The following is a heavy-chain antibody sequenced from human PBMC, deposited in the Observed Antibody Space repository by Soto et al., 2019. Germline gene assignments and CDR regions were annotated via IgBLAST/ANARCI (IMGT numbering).Heavy chain of an antibody. D-gene: IGHD3-10*01. CDR2: ISGSGGST. J-gene: IGHJ6*03. CDR1: GFTFSSYA. V-gene: IGHV3-23*01. Sequence: EVQLLESGGGLVQPGGSLRLSCAASGFTFSSYAMSWVRQAPGKGLEWVSAISGSGGSTYYADSVKGRFTISRDNSKNTLYLQMNSLRAEDMAVYYCAKDYDYYGSGGSYYYMDVWGKGTTVTVSS. CDR3: AKDYDYYGSGGSYYYMDV.